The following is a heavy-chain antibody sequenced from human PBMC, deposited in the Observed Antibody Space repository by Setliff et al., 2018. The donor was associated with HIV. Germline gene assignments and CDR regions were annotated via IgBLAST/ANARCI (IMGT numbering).Heavy chain of an antibody. CDR1: GGSFSNYY. CDR2: INHSGST. D-gene: IGHD3-10*01. CDR3: AGDGPLEGSYRYYYYYMDV. V-gene: IGHV4-34*01. Sequence: SETLSLTCAVYGGSFSNYYWSWIRQPPGKGLEWIGEINHSGSTNYNPSLKRRVSISVDTSKRQFSLKLSSGTAADTAVYYCAGDGPLEGSYRYYYYYMDVWGKGTTVTVSS. J-gene: IGHJ6*03.